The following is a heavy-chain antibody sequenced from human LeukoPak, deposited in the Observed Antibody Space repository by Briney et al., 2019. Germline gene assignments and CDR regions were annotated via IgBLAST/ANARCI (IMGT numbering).Heavy chain of an antibody. Sequence: ASVKVSCKASGYTFTSYYMHWLRQAPGQGLEWMGWISAYSGDKNYAQNLQGRVTMTTDTSASTAYMELRSLSSDDTAVYYCARASASPTNSNSYYFETTKKNAFDFWGQGTMVTVSS. D-gene: IGHD3-22*01. CDR1: GYTFTSYY. CDR3: ARASASPTNSNSYYFETTKKNAFDF. V-gene: IGHV1-18*04. J-gene: IGHJ3*01. CDR2: ISAYSGDK.